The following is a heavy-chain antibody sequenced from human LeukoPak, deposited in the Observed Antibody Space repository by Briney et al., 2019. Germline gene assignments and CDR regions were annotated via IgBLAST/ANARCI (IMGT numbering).Heavy chain of an antibody. V-gene: IGHV3-21*01. Sequence: GGSLRLSCAGSGFAFSSSWMHWVRQAPGKGLEWVSSISSSSSYIYYADSVKGRFTISRDNAKNSLYLQMNSLRAEDTAVYYCARGDYDYVWGSYRYNYFDYWGQGTLVTVSS. CDR3: ARGDYDYVWGSYRYNYFDY. CDR2: ISSSSSYI. J-gene: IGHJ4*02. CDR1: GFAFSSSW. D-gene: IGHD3-16*02.